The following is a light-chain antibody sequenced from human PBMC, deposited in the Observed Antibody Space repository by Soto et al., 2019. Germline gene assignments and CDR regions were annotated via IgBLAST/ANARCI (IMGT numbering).Light chain of an antibody. CDR2: DVS. J-gene: IGLJ2*01. Sequence: QSALTQPASVSASPGQSITISCTGTSSDIGAYNSVSWYQQHPGEAPQLIIYDVSYRPSGISSRFSGSKSGNTASLTVSGLQADDDADYYCASYTTGRIRVFGGGTQLPS. V-gene: IGLV2-14*03. CDR3: ASYTTGRIRV. CDR1: SSDIGAYNS.